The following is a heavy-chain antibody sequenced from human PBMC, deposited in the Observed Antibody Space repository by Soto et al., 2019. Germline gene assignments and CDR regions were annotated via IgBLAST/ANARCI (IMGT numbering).Heavy chain of an antibody. D-gene: IGHD5-12*01. CDR1: SFTFSIAW. CDR2: IKSKSGGGTT. Sequence: GGSLRLSCAASSFTFSIAWMNWVRQAPGKGLEWVGRIKSKSGGGTTDYAAPVKGRFTISRDDSENTVYLRMNSLKTEDTAVYYCTTDGPSGNDVNFDYWGQGTLVTVSS. V-gene: IGHV3-15*07. CDR3: TTDGPSGNDVNFDY. J-gene: IGHJ4*02.